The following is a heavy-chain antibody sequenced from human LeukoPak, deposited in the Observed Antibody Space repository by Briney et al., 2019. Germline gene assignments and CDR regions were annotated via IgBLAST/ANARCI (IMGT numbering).Heavy chain of an antibody. V-gene: IGHV4-30-2*01. J-gene: IGHJ3*02. Sequence: SQTLSLTCAVSGGSISSGGYSWSWIRQPPGKGLEWIGYIYHSGSTYYNPSLKSRVTISVDRSKNQFSLELSSVTAANTAVYYCARDARYGYDAFDIWGQGTMVTVSS. D-gene: IGHD3-16*01. CDR3: ARDARYGYDAFDI. CDR1: GGSISSGGYS. CDR2: IYHSGST.